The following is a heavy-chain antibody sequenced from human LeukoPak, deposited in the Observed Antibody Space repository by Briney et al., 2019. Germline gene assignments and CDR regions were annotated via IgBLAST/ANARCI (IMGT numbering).Heavy chain of an antibody. CDR2: IYTSGST. D-gene: IGHD6-13*01. J-gene: IGHJ3*02. V-gene: IGHV4-4*07. Sequence: SETLSLTCTVSGGSISSYYGSWIPQPAGKGLECIGRIYTSGSTNYNPSLKSRVTMSVDTSKNQFSLKLSYVTAADTAVYYCARVSRTPYSSSWSGGAFDIWGQGTMVTVSS. CDR1: GGSISSYY. CDR3: ARVSRTPYSSSWSGGAFDI.